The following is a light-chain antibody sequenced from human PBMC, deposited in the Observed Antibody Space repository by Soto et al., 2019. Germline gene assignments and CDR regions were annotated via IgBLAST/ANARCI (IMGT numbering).Light chain of an antibody. J-gene: IGKJ1*01. Sequence: DIQMTQSPSSLSASVGDRVTITCRASQSISTYLKWYQQKPGKAPKLLIFAASSLQGGVPSRFSGSGSGTEFTRTISSLQPEDFATYYCQQSYSTPPTFGQGTKVEIK. V-gene: IGKV1-39*01. CDR3: QQSYSTPPT. CDR2: AAS. CDR1: QSISTY.